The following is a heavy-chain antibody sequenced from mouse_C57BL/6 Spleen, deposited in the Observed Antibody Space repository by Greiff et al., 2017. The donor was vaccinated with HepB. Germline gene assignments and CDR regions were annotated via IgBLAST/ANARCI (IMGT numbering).Heavy chain of an antibody. V-gene: IGHV1-54*01. CDR2: INPGSGGT. CDR3: AREGLDPYYYAMDY. J-gene: IGHJ4*01. Sequence: VQLQQSGAELVRPGTSVKVSCKASGYAFTNYLIEWVKQRPGQGLEWIGVINPGSGGTNYNEKFKGKATLTADKSSSTAYMHLSSLTSEDSAVYFCAREGLDPYYYAMDYWGQGTSVTVSS. D-gene: IGHD3-3*01. CDR1: GYAFTNYL.